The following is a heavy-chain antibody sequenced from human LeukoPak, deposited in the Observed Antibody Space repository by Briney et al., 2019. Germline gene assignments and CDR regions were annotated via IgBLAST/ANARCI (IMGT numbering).Heavy chain of an antibody. CDR1: DFSFTTYA. V-gene: IGHV3-7*03. CDR3: AKVFGAYCGGDCYLGLDYYYYMDV. J-gene: IGHJ6*03. CDR2: IKQDGSEK. D-gene: IGHD2-21*02. Sequence: GGSLRLSCAASDFSFTTYAMSWVRQAPGKGLGWVANIKQDGSEKYYVDSVKGRFTISRDNAKNSLYLQMNSLRAEDTAVYYCAKVFGAYCGGDCYLGLDYYYYMDVWGKGTTVTVSS.